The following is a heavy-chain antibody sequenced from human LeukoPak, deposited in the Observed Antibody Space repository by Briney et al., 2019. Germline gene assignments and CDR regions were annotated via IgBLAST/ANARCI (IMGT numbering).Heavy chain of an antibody. D-gene: IGHD1-26*01. J-gene: IGHJ6*03. CDR1: GGSISSYY. V-gene: IGHV4-59*01. CDR2: IYYSGST. Sequence: PSETLSLTCTVSGGSISSYYWSWIRQPPGKGLEWIGYIYYSGSTNYNPSLKSRVTISVDTSKNQFSLKLSSVTAADTAVYYCARGGISGSYRYYYMDVWGKGTTVTVSS. CDR3: ARGGISGSYRYYYMDV.